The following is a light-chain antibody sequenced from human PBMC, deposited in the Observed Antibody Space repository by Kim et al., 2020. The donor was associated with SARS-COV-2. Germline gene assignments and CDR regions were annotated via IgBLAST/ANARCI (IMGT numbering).Light chain of an antibody. J-gene: IGLJ3*02. Sequence: PGETVTLDSGSSTGTVTSNHYPYEFQQKAGHAHRTLMYDTSNKRSWTPARFAGSLLGGKAALTLSGAQPEDEAEYYCLRSYSGAWVFGGGTQLTVL. CDR1: TGTVTSNHY. V-gene: IGLV7-46*01. CDR3: LRSYSGAWV. CDR2: DTS.